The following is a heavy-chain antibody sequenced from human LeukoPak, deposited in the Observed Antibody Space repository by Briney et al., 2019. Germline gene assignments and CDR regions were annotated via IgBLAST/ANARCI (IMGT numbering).Heavy chain of an antibody. Sequence: GGSLRLSCAPSGFTFSIYWMNWVRQAPGKGLEWVANIKQDGSEKYYVDSVKGRFTISRDNAKNSLYLQMNSLKTEDTAVYYCTRSLYCSSTSCYDYWGQGTLVTVSS. D-gene: IGHD2-2*01. CDR1: GFTFSIYW. CDR3: TRSLYCSSTSCYDY. V-gene: IGHV3-7*03. CDR2: IKQDGSEK. J-gene: IGHJ4*02.